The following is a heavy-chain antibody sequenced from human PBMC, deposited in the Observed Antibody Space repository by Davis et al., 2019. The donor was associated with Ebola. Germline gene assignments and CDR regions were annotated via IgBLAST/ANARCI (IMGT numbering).Heavy chain of an antibody. Sequence: GESLKISCAASGFTFSSYAMSWVRQAPGKGLEWVSAISGSGGSTYYADSVKGRFTISRDNSKNTLYLQMNSLRAEDTAVYYCAKGSSSWPLFDYWGQGTLVTVSS. CDR3: AKGSSSWPLFDY. J-gene: IGHJ4*02. CDR1: GFTFSSYA. V-gene: IGHV3-23*01. CDR2: ISGSGGST. D-gene: IGHD6-13*01.